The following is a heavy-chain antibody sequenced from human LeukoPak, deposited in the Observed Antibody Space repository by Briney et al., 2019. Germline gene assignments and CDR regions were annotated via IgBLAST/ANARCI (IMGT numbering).Heavy chain of an antibody. Sequence: GGSLKLSCAASGFTFSGSALHSVRQASGKGLEWVGRIRSRTNSYATVYAASVKGRFTISRDDSKNMAYLQMNSLKTEDTAVYYCTALGVAAYWGQGTLVTVSS. CDR2: IRSRTNSYAT. D-gene: IGHD6-19*01. CDR1: GFTFSGSA. V-gene: IGHV3-73*01. J-gene: IGHJ4*02. CDR3: TALGVAAY.